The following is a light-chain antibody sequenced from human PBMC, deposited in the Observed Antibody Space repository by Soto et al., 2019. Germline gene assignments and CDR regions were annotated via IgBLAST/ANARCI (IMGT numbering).Light chain of an antibody. CDR2: DTN. CDR3: SLSYSGIRG. Sequence: QAVVTQEPSLTVSPGGTVTLTCASSTGAVATGHYPYWFQQKPGQAPRTLIYDTNNRHSWTPARFSGSLLGGKPALTLSGARPEDGAKCYCSLSYSGIRGFGGGTKLTVL. J-gene: IGLJ3*02. V-gene: IGLV7-46*01. CDR1: TGAVATGHY.